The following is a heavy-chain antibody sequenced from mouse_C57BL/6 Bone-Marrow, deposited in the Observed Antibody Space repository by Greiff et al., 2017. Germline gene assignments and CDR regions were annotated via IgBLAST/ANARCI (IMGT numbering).Heavy chain of an antibody. V-gene: IGHV1-50*01. CDR2: IDPSDSYT. CDR1: GYTFTSYW. Sequence: VQLQQPGAELVKPGASVKLSCKASGYTFTSYWMPWVKQRPGQGLEWIGEIDPSDSYTNYNQKFKGKATLTVDTSSSTAYMQLSSLTSEDSAVYYCARWITRDDYWGQGATLTVSS. CDR3: ARWITRDDY. D-gene: IGHD2-4*01. J-gene: IGHJ2*01.